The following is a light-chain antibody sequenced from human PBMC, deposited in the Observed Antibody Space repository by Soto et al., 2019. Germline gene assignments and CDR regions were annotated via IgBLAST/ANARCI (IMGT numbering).Light chain of an antibody. CDR3: QQSNSFPRT. CDR1: QSISSW. V-gene: IGKV1-12*01. Sequence: DIQSTQSPSTLSASLGDRVTIICRASQSISSWLAWYQQKPGKAPNLLIYAASTMQSGVPSRFSGSGSGTEFTLTISSLQPADSATYFCQQSNSFPRTFGGGTKVDTK. CDR2: AAS. J-gene: IGKJ4*01.